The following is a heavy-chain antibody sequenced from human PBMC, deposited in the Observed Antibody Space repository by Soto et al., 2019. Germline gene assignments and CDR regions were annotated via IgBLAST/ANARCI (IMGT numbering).Heavy chain of an antibody. V-gene: IGHV1-69*13. CDR3: ASHLYYDFWSGTSPYYYYGMDV. Sequence: ASVKVSCKASGGTFSSYAISWVRQAPGQGLEWMGGIIPIFGTANYAQKFQGRVTITADESTSTAYMELSSLRSEDTAVYYCASHLYYDFWSGTSPYYYYGMDVWGQGTTVTVSS. D-gene: IGHD3-3*01. CDR2: IIPIFGTA. J-gene: IGHJ6*02. CDR1: GGTFSSYA.